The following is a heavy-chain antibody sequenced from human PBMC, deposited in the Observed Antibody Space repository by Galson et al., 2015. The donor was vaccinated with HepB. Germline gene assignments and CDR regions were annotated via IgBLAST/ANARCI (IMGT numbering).Heavy chain of an antibody. Sequence: SVKVSCKASGGTFSSYAISWVRQAPGQGLEWMGGIIPIFGTANYAQKFQGRVTITADESTSTAYMELSSLRSEDTAVYYCAREGVGMATMISWFDPWGQGTLVTVSS. V-gene: IGHV1-69*13. J-gene: IGHJ5*02. CDR3: AREGVGMATMISWFDP. D-gene: IGHD5-24*01. CDR1: GGTFSSYA. CDR2: IIPIFGTA.